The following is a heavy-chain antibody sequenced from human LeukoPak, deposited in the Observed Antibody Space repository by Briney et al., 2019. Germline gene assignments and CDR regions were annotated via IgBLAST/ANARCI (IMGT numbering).Heavy chain of an antibody. CDR3: ARVAYDMRDWYFDY. CDR2: FYYSGST. Sequence: SETLSLTCTVAGGSISSYYWSWIRQPPGKGLEWIGYFYYSGSTNYNPSLKSRVTISVDTSKNQFSLKLSSVTAADTAVYYCARVAYDMRDWYFDYWGQGTLVTVSS. V-gene: IGHV4-59*01. CDR1: GGSISSYY. D-gene: IGHD3-9*01. J-gene: IGHJ4*02.